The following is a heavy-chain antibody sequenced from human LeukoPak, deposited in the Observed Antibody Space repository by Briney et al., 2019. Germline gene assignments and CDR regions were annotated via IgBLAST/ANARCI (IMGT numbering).Heavy chain of an antibody. Sequence: GGSLRLSCTASGFTFSYHGMHWVRQAPGKGLEWLSFVFADGSNVFYADSVRGRFTISRDNRNNILYLQMNSLRAEDTAMYFCGRNVDNWNYVDYWGQGTLVTVSS. J-gene: IGHJ4*02. CDR2: VFADGSNV. V-gene: IGHV3-30*02. CDR3: GRNVDNWNYVDY. CDR1: GFTFSYHG. D-gene: IGHD3-10*02.